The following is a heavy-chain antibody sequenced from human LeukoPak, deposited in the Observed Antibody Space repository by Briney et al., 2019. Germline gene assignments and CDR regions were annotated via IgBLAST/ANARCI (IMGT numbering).Heavy chain of an antibody. D-gene: IGHD1-26*01. CDR1: GFTFSAYA. CDR3: AKCGGYSTSNWFDP. J-gene: IGHJ5*02. V-gene: IGHV3-23*01. CDR2: ISGSGSTT. Sequence: PGGSLRLSCAASGFTFSAYATSWVRQAPGKGLEWVSLISGSGSTTYYADSVKGRFTISRDNSKNTLYLQLNDLRAEDTAIYYCAKCGGYSTSNWFDPWGQGALVTVSS.